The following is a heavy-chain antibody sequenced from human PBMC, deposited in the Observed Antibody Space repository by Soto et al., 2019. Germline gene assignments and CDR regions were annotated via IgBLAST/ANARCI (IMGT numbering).Heavy chain of an antibody. Sequence: GGFLRLSCAASGFTFSSYGMHWVRQAPGKGLEWVAVIWYDGSNKYYADSVKGRFTISRDNSKNTLYLQMNSLRAEDTAVYYCAREKRERLGFYYYYYMDVWGKGTTVTVSS. CDR1: GFTFSSYG. D-gene: IGHD1-26*01. CDR2: IWYDGSNK. V-gene: IGHV3-33*01. J-gene: IGHJ6*03. CDR3: AREKRERLGFYYYYYMDV.